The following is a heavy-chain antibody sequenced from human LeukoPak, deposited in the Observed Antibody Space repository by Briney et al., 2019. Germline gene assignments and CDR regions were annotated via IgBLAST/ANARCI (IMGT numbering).Heavy chain of an antibody. CDR3: ARTTVTYGGYFDY. CDR1: GFTFSSYA. V-gene: IGHV3-30*04. Sequence: GGPLRLSCAASGFTFSSYAMHWVRQAPGKGLEWVAVISYDGSNKYYADSVKGRFTISRDNSKNTLYLQMNSLRAEDTAVYYCARTTVTYGGYFDYWGQGTLVTVSS. D-gene: IGHD4-17*01. J-gene: IGHJ4*02. CDR2: ISYDGSNK.